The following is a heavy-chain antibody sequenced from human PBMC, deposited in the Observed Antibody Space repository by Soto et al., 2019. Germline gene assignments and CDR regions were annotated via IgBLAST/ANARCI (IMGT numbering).Heavy chain of an antibody. CDR1: GVSISSSSYY. CDR3: ARHDWGIYYNHDS. V-gene: IGHV4-39*01. J-gene: IGHJ4*02. D-gene: IGHD3-10*01. Sequence: PPETLSLTCTVSGVSISSSSYYWGWIRQPPGKGLEWIGSIYYSGSTYYNPSLKSRVTISVDTSKNQFSLKLSSVTAADTAVYYWARHDWGIYYNHDSWGRETLSTFS. CDR2: IYYSGST.